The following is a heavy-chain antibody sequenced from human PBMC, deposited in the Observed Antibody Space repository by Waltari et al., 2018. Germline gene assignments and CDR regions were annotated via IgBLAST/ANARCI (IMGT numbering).Heavy chain of an antibody. V-gene: IGHV1-3*01. CDR1: GYTFTNYA. CDR3: ARDLPYYDFLSGVGGGYFDP. J-gene: IGHJ5*02. D-gene: IGHD3-3*01. Sequence: QVQLVQSGAEVKKPGASVKVSCRASGYTFTNYAIHWVRQAPGQGLEWMGRINEGNGNTIYSQKFQGRITITRDTSSGTAYMELTSLRSEDTAVYYCARDLPYYDFLSGVGGGYFDPWGQGTLVTVSS. CDR2: INEGNGNT.